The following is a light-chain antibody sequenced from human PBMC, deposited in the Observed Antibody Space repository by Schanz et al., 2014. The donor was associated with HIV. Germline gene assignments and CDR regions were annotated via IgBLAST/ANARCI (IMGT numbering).Light chain of an antibody. CDR2: ADI. CDR3: AGWDDSLKGWV. CDR1: SSNIGINT. Sequence: QSVLTQPPSASGTPGQRVTISCSGSSSNIGINTVNWYQHLPGTAPKLLIQADIQRPSGVPDRFSGSKSGTSASLAISGLQSEDEGDYYCAGWDDSLKGWVFGGGTKLTVL. J-gene: IGLJ3*02. V-gene: IGLV1-44*01.